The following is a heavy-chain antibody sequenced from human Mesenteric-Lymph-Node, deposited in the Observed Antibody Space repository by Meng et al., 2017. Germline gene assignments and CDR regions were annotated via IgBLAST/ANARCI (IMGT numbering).Heavy chain of an antibody. CDR3: ARPRSDYGDYGARGAFDI. CDR1: GYSISSGYY. J-gene: IGHJ3*02. CDR2: IYHSGST. D-gene: IGHD4-17*01. Sequence: GSLRLSCTVSGYSISSGYYWGWIRQPPGKGLEWIGSIYHSGSTYYNPSLKSRVTISVDTSKNQFSLKLSSVTAADTAVYYCARPRSDYGDYGARGAFDIWGQGTMVTVSS. V-gene: IGHV4-38-2*02.